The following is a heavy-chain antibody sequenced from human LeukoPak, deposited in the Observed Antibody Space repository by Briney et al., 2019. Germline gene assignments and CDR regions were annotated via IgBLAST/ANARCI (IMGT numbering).Heavy chain of an antibody. D-gene: IGHD3-22*01. Sequence: GGSPRLSCAASGFTFSSYAMNWVRQAPGKGLEWVSSISRGSDHIFYADSMKGRFTISRDNAKNSLYLQMNSLGAGDTAVYYCARPYDTRGYFPDYWGQGTLVTVSS. J-gene: IGHJ4*02. V-gene: IGHV3-21*01. CDR1: GFTFSSYA. CDR2: ISRGSDHI. CDR3: ARPYDTRGYFPDY.